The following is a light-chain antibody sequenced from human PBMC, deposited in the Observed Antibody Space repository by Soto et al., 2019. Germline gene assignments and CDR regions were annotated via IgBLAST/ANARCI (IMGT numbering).Light chain of an antibody. J-gene: IGKJ2*01. CDR3: QQRSNWPPYT. CDR2: DAS. CDR1: QSVSSY. Sequence: EIVLTQSPATLSLSPGERATLSCRASQSVSSYLAWYQQKPGQAPSLPIYDASNRATGIPARFSGSGSGTDFTLTISSLEPEDFAVYYCQQRSNWPPYTFGKGTKLEIK. V-gene: IGKV3-11*01.